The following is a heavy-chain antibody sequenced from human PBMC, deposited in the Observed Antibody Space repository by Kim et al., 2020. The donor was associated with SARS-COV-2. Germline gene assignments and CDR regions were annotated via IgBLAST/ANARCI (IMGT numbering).Heavy chain of an antibody. D-gene: IGHD3-10*01. Sequence: GESLKISCKGSGYSFTSYWIGWVRQMPGKGLEWMGIIYPGDSDTRYSPSFQGQVTISADKSISTAYLQWSSLKASDTAMYYCARSRTGSYSKYNWFDPWGQGTLVTVSS. CDR3: ARSRTGSYSKYNWFDP. CDR2: IYPGDSDT. V-gene: IGHV5-51*01. J-gene: IGHJ5*02. CDR1: GYSFTSYW.